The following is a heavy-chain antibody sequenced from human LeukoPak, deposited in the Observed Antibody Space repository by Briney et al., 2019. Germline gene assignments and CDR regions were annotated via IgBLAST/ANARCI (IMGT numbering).Heavy chain of an antibody. CDR1: GGSISSGSYY. J-gene: IGHJ5*02. CDR2: IYTSGST. V-gene: IGHV4-61*02. Sequence: SETLSLTCTVSGGSISSGSYYWSWIRQPAGKGLEWIGRIYTSGSTNYNPSLKSRVTISVDTSKNQFSLKLSSVTAADTAVYYCARADRWFDPWGQGTLVTVSS. CDR3: ARADRWFDP.